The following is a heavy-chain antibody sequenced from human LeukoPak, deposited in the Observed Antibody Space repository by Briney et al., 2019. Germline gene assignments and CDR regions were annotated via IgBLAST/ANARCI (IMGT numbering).Heavy chain of an antibody. D-gene: IGHD6-19*01. CDR1: GITFSTYA. CDR3: AKEEYDSGWYKWFGP. V-gene: IGHV3-23*01. J-gene: IGHJ5*02. CDR2: INYSGSGT. Sequence: GGSLRLSCAASGITFSTYAMTWVRQAPGKGLEWVSSINYSGSGTFYADSVKGRFTISRDNSKDTLYLQMYNLRVEDMAVYYCAKEEYDSGWYKWFGPWGQGTLVTVSS.